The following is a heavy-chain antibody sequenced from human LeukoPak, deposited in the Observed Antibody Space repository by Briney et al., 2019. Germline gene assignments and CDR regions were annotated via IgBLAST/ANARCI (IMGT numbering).Heavy chain of an antibody. V-gene: IGHV4-39*07. Sequence: PSETLSLTCTVSGGSISSSSYYWGWIRQPPGKGLEWIGSIYYSGSTFYNPSLKSRVTISVDTSKNQFSLKLNSVTAADTAVFYCARIYRESHYYYYYYMDVWGKGTTVTVSS. CDR1: GGSISSSSYY. CDR2: IYYSGST. CDR3: ARIYRESHYYYYYYMDV. D-gene: IGHD5/OR15-5a*01. J-gene: IGHJ6*03.